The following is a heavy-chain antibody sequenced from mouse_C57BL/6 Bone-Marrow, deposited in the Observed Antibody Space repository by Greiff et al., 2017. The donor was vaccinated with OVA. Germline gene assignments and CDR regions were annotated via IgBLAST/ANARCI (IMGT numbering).Heavy chain of an antibody. J-gene: IGHJ4*01. V-gene: IGHV1-64*01. CDR1: GYTFTSYW. CDR3: ARSPFFYAMDY. CDR2: IHPNSGST. Sequence: VQLQQPGAELVKPGASVKLSCKASGYTFTSYWMHWVKQRPGQGLEWIGMIHPNSGSTNYNEKFKSKATLTVDKSSSTAYMQLSSLTSEVSAVYYCARSPFFYAMDYWGQGTSVTVSS.